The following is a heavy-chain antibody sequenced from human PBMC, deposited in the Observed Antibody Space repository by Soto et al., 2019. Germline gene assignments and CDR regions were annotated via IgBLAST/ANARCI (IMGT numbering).Heavy chain of an antibody. CDR3: ARGFQSSFGY. V-gene: IGHV3-53*01. CDR2: IYSGGST. J-gene: IGHJ4*02. Sequence: PGGSLRLSCAASGFTVSNSYMSCVRQAPGKGLEWVSVIYSGGSTYYADSVKGRFTISRDSSKNTLYLQMNSLRAEDTAVYYCARGFQSSFGYWGQGTLVTVSS. D-gene: IGHD2-21*01. CDR1: GFTVSNSY.